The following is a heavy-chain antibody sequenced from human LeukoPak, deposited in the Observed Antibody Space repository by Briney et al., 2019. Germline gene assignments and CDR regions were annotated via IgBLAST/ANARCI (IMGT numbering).Heavy chain of an antibody. CDR2: IYPGDSDT. CDR3: ARILSSRPGIAVAEDY. V-gene: IGHV5-51*01. D-gene: IGHD6-19*01. CDR1: GYSFTSYW. J-gene: IGHJ4*02. Sequence: GASLKISCNGAGYSFTSYWIGWGRPMAGEGLEWMGIIYPGDSDTRYSPASQAQVTISADKSISTAYLQWSSLKASDTARYYCARILSSRPGIAVAEDYWGQGTLVTVSS.